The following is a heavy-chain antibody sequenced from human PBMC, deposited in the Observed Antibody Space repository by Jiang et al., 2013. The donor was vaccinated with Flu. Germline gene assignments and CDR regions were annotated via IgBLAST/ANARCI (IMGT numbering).Heavy chain of an antibody. Sequence: GAEVKKPGASMEVSCKASGYTFTDHDLHWVRQATGQGLEWMGRMNPKSGNTAYAQQFQGRVTLTRNTSISTAYMELRSLTSDDTAIYYCARRGNYGDYDPFDYWGQGTLVTVSS. CDR1: GYTFTDHD. V-gene: IGHV1-8*01. D-gene: IGHD4-17*01. CDR3: ARRGNYGDYDPFDY. J-gene: IGHJ4*02. CDR2: MNPKSGNT.